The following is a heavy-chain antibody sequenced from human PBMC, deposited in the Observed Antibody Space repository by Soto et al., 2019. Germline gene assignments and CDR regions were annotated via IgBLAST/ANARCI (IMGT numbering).Heavy chain of an antibody. V-gene: IGHV3-49*03. J-gene: IGHJ4*01. CDR2: IRSKAYGGTT. CDR1: GFTFGDYA. CDR3: TRSHQPLLYYFDY. Sequence: GGSLRLSCTASGFTFGDYAMSWFRQAPGKGRERVGFIRSKAYGGTTEYAASVKGRFTISIDDSKSIAYLQMNSLKTEDTALYYCTRSHQPLLYYFDYWGHRTLVTVSS. D-gene: IGHD2-21*02.